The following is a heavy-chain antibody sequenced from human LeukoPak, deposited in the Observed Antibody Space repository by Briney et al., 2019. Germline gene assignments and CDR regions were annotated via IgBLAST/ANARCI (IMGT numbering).Heavy chain of an antibody. CDR1: GYTFTDYY. V-gene: IGHV1-69*13. Sequence: SVKVSCKASGYTFTDYYIHWVRQAPGQGLEWMGGIIPIFGTANYAQKFQGRVTITADEATSTAYMELSSLRSEDTAVYYCARDDCSSTSCPVNWFDPWGQGTLVTVSS. CDR3: ARDDCSSTSCPVNWFDP. CDR2: IIPIFGTA. J-gene: IGHJ5*02. D-gene: IGHD2-2*01.